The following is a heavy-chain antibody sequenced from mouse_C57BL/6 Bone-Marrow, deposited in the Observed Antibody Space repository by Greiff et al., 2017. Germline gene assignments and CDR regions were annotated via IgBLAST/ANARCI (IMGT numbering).Heavy chain of an antibody. CDR1: GYTFTSYW. CDR2: IYPGSGSP. V-gene: IGHV1-55*01. Sequence: QVQLQQPGAELVKPGASVKMSCKASGYTFTSYWITWVKQRPGQGLEWIGDIYPGSGSPNYNEKFKSKATLTVDTSSSTAYMQLSSLTSEDSAVYYCARNPSFTTVVYYYAMDYWGQGTSVTVSS. D-gene: IGHD1-1*01. J-gene: IGHJ4*01. CDR3: ARNPSFTTVVYYYAMDY.